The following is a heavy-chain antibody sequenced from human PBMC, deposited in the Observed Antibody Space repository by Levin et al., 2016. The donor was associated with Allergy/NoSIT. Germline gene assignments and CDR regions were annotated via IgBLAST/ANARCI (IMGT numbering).Heavy chain of an antibody. D-gene: IGHD6-19*01. CDR2: ISDTDGNT. V-gene: IGHV3-23*01. J-gene: IGHJ6*03. CDR3: AKAAVADRDYLYYMDA. CDR1: GFSLVGYA. Sequence: GGSLRLSCAASGFSLVGYAMSWVRQAPGKGLEWVSSISDTDGNTYHADFVKGRFTTSRDNPRNTLYLQMNSLRAEDTAIYYCAKAAVADRDYLYYMDAWGKGTTVTVSS.